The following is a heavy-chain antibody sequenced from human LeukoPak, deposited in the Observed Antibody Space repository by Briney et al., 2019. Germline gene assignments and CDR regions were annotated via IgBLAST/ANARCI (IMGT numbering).Heavy chain of an antibody. Sequence: ASVKVSCKASGYTFTTYEIHWVRQATGQGLEWMGWMNPNSGNTGYVQNFQGRVTITRTTSINTAYMELSRLRSDDTAVYYCASGAAAAYFDYWGQGTLVTVSS. CDR3: ASGAAAAYFDY. CDR2: MNPNSGNT. D-gene: IGHD6-13*01. CDR1: GYTFTTYE. V-gene: IGHV1-8*03. J-gene: IGHJ4*02.